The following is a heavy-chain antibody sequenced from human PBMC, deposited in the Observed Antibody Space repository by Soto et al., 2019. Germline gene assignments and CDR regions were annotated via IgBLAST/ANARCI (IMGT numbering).Heavy chain of an antibody. CDR2: ISAYNGNT. V-gene: IGHV1-18*01. CDR3: ARAGSDYDILTGSPY. D-gene: IGHD3-9*01. CDR1: CYTFTSYG. J-gene: IGHJ4*02. Sequence: ASVKVSCKASCYTFTSYGISWVRQAPGQGLEWMGWISAYNGNTNYAQKLQGRVTMTTDTSTSTAYMELRSLRSDDTAVYYCARAGSDYDILTGSPYWGQGTLVTVSS.